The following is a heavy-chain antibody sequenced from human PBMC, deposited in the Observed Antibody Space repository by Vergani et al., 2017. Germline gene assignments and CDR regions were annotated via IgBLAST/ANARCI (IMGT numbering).Heavy chain of an antibody. CDR1: GRSISGSSYY. CDR2: IYYSGST. V-gene: IGHV4-39*01. CDR3: ATQAGGDNLGQNFDH. Sequence: QLQLQESGPGLVKTSETLSLTCTVSGRSISGSSYYWAWIRQPPGKGLEWIAGIYYSGSTYYNPSLQSRVAISVDTSKNQFSMELTSVTAPDTAAYFCATQAGGDNLGQNFDHWGQGTQVTVSS. D-gene: IGHD5-24*01. J-gene: IGHJ4*02.